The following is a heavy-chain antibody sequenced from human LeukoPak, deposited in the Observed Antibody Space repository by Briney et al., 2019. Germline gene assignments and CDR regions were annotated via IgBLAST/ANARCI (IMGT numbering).Heavy chain of an antibody. CDR2: IYSGGST. J-gene: IGHJ5*02. D-gene: IGHD3-10*01. Sequence: PGGSLRLSCAASGFTFSSNYMSWVRQAPGKGPEWVSVIYSGGSTYYSDSVKGRFTTSRDNSKNTLYLQMNSLRAEDTAVYYCARDGSLGLMVRYRNWFDPWGQGTLVTVSS. V-gene: IGHV3-53*01. CDR1: GFTFSSNY. CDR3: ARDGSLGLMVRYRNWFDP.